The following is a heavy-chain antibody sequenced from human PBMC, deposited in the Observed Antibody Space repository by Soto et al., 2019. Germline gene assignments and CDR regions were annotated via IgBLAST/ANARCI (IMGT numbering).Heavy chain of an antibody. D-gene: IGHD5-18*01. J-gene: IGHJ6*02. V-gene: IGHV3-30*18. Sequence: QVQLVESGGGVVQPGRSLRLSCAASGFTFSSYGMHWVRQAPGKGLEWVAVISYDGSNKYYADSVKGRFTISRDNSKNTLYLQMNSLRAEDTAVYYCAKDFTTRTWIRRSDGMDVWGQGTTVTVSS. CDR3: AKDFTTRTWIRRSDGMDV. CDR2: ISYDGSNK. CDR1: GFTFSSYG.